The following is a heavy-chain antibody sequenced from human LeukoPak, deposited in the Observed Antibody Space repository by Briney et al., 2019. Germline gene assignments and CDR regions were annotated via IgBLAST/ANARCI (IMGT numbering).Heavy chain of an antibody. J-gene: IGHJ4*02. D-gene: IGHD1-26*01. CDR2: INPNSGGT. CDR1: GYTFTGYY. CDR3: ARDGWELINREPPTD. V-gene: IGHV1-2*02. Sequence: VASVKVSCKASGYTFTGYYMHWVRQAPGQGLEWMGWINPNSGGTNYAQKFQGRVTMTRDTSISTAYMELSRLRSDDTAVYYCARDGWELINREPPTDWGQGTLVTVSS.